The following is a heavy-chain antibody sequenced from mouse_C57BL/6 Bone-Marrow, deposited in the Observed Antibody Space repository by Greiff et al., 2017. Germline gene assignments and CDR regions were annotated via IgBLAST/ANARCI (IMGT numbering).Heavy chain of an antibody. CDR1: GFTFSSYA. V-gene: IGHV5-4*01. D-gene: IGHD1-1*01. J-gene: IGHJ2*01. CDR3: ARGVTTVDYFDY. Sequence: EVQVVESGGGLVKPGGSLKLSCAASGFTFSSYAMSWVRQTPEKRLEWVATISDGGSYTDYPDNVKGRFTISRDNAKNNLYLQMSHLKSEDTAMYYCARGVTTVDYFDYWGQGTTLTVSS. CDR2: ISDGGSYT.